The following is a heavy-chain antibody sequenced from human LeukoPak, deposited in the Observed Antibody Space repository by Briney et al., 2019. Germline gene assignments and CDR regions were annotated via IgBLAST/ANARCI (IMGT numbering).Heavy chain of an antibody. J-gene: IGHJ6*03. CDR3: ARVPRSYYYYYYMDV. CDR2: IYYSGSS. V-gene: IGHV4-59*01. CDR1: GGSISGYH. Sequence: SEALSLTCNVSGGSISGYHWSWIRQPPGKGLEWLGYIYYSGSSNYNPSLKSRVTISADTSKNQFSLKLSSVTAADTAVYYCARVPRSYYYYYYMDVWGKGTTVTVSS.